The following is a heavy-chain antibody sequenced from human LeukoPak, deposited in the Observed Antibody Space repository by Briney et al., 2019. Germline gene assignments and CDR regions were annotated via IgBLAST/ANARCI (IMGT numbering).Heavy chain of an antibody. J-gene: IGHJ1*01. CDR1: GGSFSGYY. CDR2: INHSGST. D-gene: IGHD1-26*01. V-gene: IGHV4-34*01. CDR3: ATGATTPEYFQH. Sequence: SETLSLTCAVYGGSFSGYYWSWIRQPPGKGLEWIGEINHSGSTNYNPSLKSRVTISVDTSKNQFSLKLSSVTAADTAVYYCATGATTPEYFQHWGQGTLVTVSS.